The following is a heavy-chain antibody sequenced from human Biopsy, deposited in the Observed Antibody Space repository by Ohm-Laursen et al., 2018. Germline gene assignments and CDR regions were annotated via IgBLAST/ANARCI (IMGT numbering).Heavy chain of an antibody. D-gene: IGHD1-26*01. CDR3: ARGTGRYYVYGAFDI. CDR1: GDSINNYY. Sequence: SDTLSLTCTVSGDSINNYYWSWIRQPPGKGLEWIGRIYTSGSPNYTLSLESRVTMSVDTSKNQFSLNLMSVTAADTAVYYCARGTGRYYVYGAFDIWGQGTVVTVSS. V-gene: IGHV4-4*07. J-gene: IGHJ3*02. CDR2: IYTSGSP.